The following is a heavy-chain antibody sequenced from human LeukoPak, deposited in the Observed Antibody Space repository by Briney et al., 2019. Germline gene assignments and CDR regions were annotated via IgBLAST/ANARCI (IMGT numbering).Heavy chain of an antibody. D-gene: IGHD2/OR15-2a*01. J-gene: IGHJ4*02. Sequence: PGGSLRLSCAASGFTVSSNYMTWVRQAPGKGLEWVSVIYSGDSTYYADSVKGRFTISRDDSKNTLYLQMDSLRAEDTAVYYCARGDNSGNYYFDYWGQGTLVTVSS. CDR1: GFTVSSNY. CDR2: IYSGDST. CDR3: ARGDNSGNYYFDY. V-gene: IGHV3-53*01.